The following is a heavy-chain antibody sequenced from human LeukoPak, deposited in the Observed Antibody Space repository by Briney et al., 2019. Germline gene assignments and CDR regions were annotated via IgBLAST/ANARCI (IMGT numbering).Heavy chain of an antibody. CDR3: ASNTGTVFDN. Sequence: PSETLSLTCTVSGDFITAYYWSWIRQAPGMGLEWIGYVYYSGKTEYNPSLRSRVTISLEMSNHQFSLKLTSVTAADTAVYYCASNTGTVFDNWGQGALVTVSS. D-gene: IGHD1-1*01. J-gene: IGHJ4*02. CDR1: GDFITAYY. CDR2: VYYSGKT. V-gene: IGHV4-59*01.